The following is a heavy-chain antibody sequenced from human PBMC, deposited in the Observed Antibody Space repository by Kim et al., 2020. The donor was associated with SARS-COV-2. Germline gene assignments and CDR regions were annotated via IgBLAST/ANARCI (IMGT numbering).Heavy chain of an antibody. CDR3: TRVGYYYYYAMDV. V-gene: IGHV3-7*01. CDR2: LNQDGSEK. J-gene: IGHJ6*02. CDR1: GFAFNNYW. Sequence: GGSLRLSCAASGFAFNNYWMTWVRQAPGKGLEWVANLNQDGSEKYYVDSVKGRFTISRDNAENALHLQMKGLRADDTALYYCTRVGYYYYYAMDVWGQGT.